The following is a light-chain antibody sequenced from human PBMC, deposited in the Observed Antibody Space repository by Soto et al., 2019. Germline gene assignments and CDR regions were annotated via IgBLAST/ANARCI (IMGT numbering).Light chain of an antibody. CDR1: QDVNNS. V-gene: IGKV1-33*01. CDR3: QQYYKVPVT. J-gene: IGKJ5*01. CDR2: DVS. Sequence: DIQMTQSPSSLSASIGDRVTITCQASQDVNNSLNWYQQKPRKAPNLLIYDVSNLGTGVPSRFGGSGSGTDFTFPISRLQPEDIGAYYCQQYYKVPVTFGQGTRLEI.